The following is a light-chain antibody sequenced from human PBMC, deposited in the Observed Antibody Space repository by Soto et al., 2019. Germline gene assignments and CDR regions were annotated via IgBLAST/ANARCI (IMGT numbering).Light chain of an antibody. CDR3: QRHSRSSGA. CDR2: GAS. Sequence: VSGRQRAIVCCLDSQNVSNNLAWYQQKPGQAPRLLIYGASTRATGIPARFSGSGSGTEFTLTIRSLQPCRFAIYYCQRHSRSSGAFAQPAKVDI. V-gene: IGKV3-15*01. J-gene: IGKJ1*01. CDR1: QNVSNN.